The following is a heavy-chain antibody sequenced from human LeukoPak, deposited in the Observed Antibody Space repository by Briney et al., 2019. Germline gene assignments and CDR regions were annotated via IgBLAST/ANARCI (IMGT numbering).Heavy chain of an antibody. CDR1: GFTFADYA. D-gene: IGHD6-19*01. CDR2: ISWNRGSI. Sequence: GGSLRLSCAASGFTFADYAMHWVRQAPGKGLEWVSGISWNRGSIGYADSVKGRFTISRDNAKNSLYLQMNSLRGEDTALYYCAKTLSSGWYDFWGQGTQVTVSS. CDR3: AKTLSSGWYDF. J-gene: IGHJ4*02. V-gene: IGHV3-9*01.